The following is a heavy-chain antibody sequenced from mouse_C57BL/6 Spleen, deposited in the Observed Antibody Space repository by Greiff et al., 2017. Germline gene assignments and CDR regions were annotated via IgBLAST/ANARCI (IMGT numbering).Heavy chain of an antibody. CDR2: IDPETGGT. J-gene: IGHJ2*01. Sequence: QVQLQQSGAELVRPGASVTLSCKASGYTFTDYEMHWVKQTPVHGLEWIGAIDPETGGTAYNQKFKGKAILTADKSSSTSYMALRSLTSEDSAVYYCTRYCTTVVAFDYWGQGTTLTVSS. CDR3: TRYCTTVVAFDY. D-gene: IGHD1-1*01. V-gene: IGHV1-15*01. CDR1: GYTFTDYE.